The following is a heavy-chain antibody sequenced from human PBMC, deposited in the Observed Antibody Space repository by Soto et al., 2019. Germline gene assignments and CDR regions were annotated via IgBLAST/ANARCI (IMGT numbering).Heavy chain of an antibody. V-gene: IGHV3-72*01. D-gene: IGHD3-22*01. CDR2: TRNKANSYTT. Sequence: GGSLRLSCAASGFTFSDHYMDWVRQAPGKGLEWVGRTRNKANSYTTEYAASVKGRFTISRDDSKNSLYLQMNSLKTEDTAVYYCASGRYYYDSSGYYYDYYYYGMDVWGQGTTVTVSS. CDR3: ASGRYYYDSSGYYYDYYYYGMDV. CDR1: GFTFSDHY. J-gene: IGHJ6*02.